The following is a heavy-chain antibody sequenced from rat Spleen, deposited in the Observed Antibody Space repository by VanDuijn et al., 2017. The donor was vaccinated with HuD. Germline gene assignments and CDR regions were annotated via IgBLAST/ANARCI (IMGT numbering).Heavy chain of an antibody. CDR3: ATLTPLFAY. V-gene: IGHV5-25*01. D-gene: IGHD3-4*01. Sequence: EVQLVESGGGLVQPGRSMKLSCAASGFTFSSFAMAWVRQAPTKGLEWVASISPNGGSTYYRDSVKGRFTISRDNAKSTLYLQMDSLRSEDTATCYCATLTPLFAYWGQGTLVTVSS. CDR2: ISPNGGST. CDR1: GFTFSSFA. J-gene: IGHJ3*01.